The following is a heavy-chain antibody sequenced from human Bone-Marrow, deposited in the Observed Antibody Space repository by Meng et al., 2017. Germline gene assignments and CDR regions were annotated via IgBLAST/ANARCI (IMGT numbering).Heavy chain of an antibody. CDR1: GFTFSSYS. CDR2: ISSSSSYI. D-gene: IGHD5-18*01. Sequence: GGSLRLSCAASGFTFSSYSINWVRQAPGKGLEWVSSISSSSSYIYYADSVKGRFTIARNNAKNSLYLKLNSLRAGNAAVYYCARVNRVDTAMVNDYWGQGTLVTVSS. V-gene: IGHV3-21*01. J-gene: IGHJ4*02. CDR3: ARVNRVDTAMVNDY.